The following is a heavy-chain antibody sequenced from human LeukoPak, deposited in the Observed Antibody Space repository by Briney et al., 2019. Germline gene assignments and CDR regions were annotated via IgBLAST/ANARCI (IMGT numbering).Heavy chain of an antibody. Sequence: GGSLRLSCAASGFTFSSYAMHWVRQAPGKGLEWVAVISYDGSNKYYADSVKGRFTISRDNSKNTLYLQMNSLRAEDTAVYYCARRGYSYGDYYYYGMDVWGQGTTVTVSS. CDR3: ARRGYSYGDYYYYGMDV. CDR2: ISYDGSNK. J-gene: IGHJ6*02. CDR1: GFTFSSYA. V-gene: IGHV3-30*14. D-gene: IGHD5-18*01.